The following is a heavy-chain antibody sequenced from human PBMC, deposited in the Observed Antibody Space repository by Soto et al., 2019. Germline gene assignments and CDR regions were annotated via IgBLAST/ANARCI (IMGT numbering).Heavy chain of an antibody. CDR1: GGSLSTSY. Sequence: PSGTMSLTCPVSGGSLSTSYWGWIRPTTGKGLQWIGSSSYNGGTFYNPSLKGRVAISVDTSKKQSSLQVTSVTAADTAMYFCARHRIEVVWRGCDYWGQGSPVTVSA. CDR2: SSYNGGT. CDR3: ARHRIEVVWRGCDY. V-gene: IGHV4-59*08. J-gene: IGHJ4*02. D-gene: IGHD1-1*01.